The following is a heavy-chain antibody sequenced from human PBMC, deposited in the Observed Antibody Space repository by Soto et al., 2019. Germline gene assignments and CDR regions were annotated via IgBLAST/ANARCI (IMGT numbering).Heavy chain of an antibody. CDR3: AVVVPAPFDY. D-gene: IGHD2-2*01. CDR2: IYYSGST. V-gene: IGHV4-31*03. CDR1: GGSISSGGYY. Sequence: QVQLQESGPGLVKPSQTLSLTCTVSGGSISSGGYYWSWIRQHPGKGLEWIGYIYYSGSTYYNPSPNSRVTISVATSNTQSSLKLTSVTAAATPVYYCAVVVPAPFDYWGQGTLVTVSS. J-gene: IGHJ4*02.